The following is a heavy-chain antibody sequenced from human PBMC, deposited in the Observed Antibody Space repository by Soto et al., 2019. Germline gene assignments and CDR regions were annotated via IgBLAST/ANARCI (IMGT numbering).Heavy chain of an antibody. V-gene: IGHV1-24*01. Sequence: ASVKVSCKVSGYTLTELSMHWVRQAPGKGLDWMGGFDPEDGETIYAQKFQGRVTMTEDTSTDTAYMELSSLRSEDTAVYYCATVPNSGSFLRGLRAFDIWGQGTMVTVSS. CDR1: GYTLTELS. CDR3: ATVPNSGSFLRGLRAFDI. CDR2: FDPEDGET. D-gene: IGHD1-26*01. J-gene: IGHJ3*02.